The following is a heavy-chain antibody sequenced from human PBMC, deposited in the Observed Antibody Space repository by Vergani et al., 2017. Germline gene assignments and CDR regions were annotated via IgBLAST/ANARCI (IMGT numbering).Heavy chain of an antibody. D-gene: IGHD2-2*02. CDR2: ISGSGGST. J-gene: IGHJ4*02. Sequence: EVQLVESGGGLVQPGRSLRLSCAASGFTFDDYAMHWVRQAPGKGLEWVSAISGSGGSTYYADSVKGRFTISRDNSKNTLYLQMNSLRAEDTAVYYCAKDSSLYCSSTSCYTSPPFDYWGQGTLVTVSS. CDR1: GFTFDDYA. V-gene: IGHV3-23*04. CDR3: AKDSSLYCSSTSCYTSPPFDY.